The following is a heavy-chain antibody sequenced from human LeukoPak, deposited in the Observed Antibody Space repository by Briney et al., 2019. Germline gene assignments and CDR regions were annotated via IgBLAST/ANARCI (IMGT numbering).Heavy chain of an antibody. J-gene: IGHJ2*01. CDR2: IYHTGVT. CDR3: ARGKSLTRIHPYGHFDL. CDR1: GGSINSSYW. V-gene: IGHV4-4*02. Sequence: SETLSLTCAVSGGSINSSYWWNWVRQPSGKGLEWIGEIYHTGVTNYNSSLKNRVIISVDKSKNQFSLKLRSVNAADTAVYFCARGKSLTRIHPYGHFDLWGRGTLVTVSS. D-gene: IGHD5-18*01.